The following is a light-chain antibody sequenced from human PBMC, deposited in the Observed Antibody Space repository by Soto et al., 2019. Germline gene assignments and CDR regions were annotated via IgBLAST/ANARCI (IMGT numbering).Light chain of an antibody. CDR2: EVS. J-gene: IGLJ1*01. CDR3: CSYAGSSTYV. CDR1: SSDVGSYNL. V-gene: IGLV2-23*02. Sequence: QSVLTQPASVSGSPVQSITISCTGTSSDVGSYNLVSWYQQHPGKAPKLMIYEVSKRPSGVSNRFSGSKSGNTASLTISGLQAEDEDDSYCCSYAGSSTYVFGPGTKVTVL.